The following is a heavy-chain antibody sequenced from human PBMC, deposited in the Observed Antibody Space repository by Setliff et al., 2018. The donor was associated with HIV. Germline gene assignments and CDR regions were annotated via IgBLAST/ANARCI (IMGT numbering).Heavy chain of an antibody. CDR2: IWYDGSNK. J-gene: IGHJ4*02. V-gene: IGHV3-30*02. CDR1: GFTFSSYG. Sequence: GSLRLSCAASGFTFSSYGMHWVRQAPGKGPEWVAVIWYDGSNKYYADSVKGRFTISRDNSKNTLYLQMNSLRAEDTAVYYCAKDQGYYDSSGYYLDYWGQGTLATVSS. D-gene: IGHD3-22*01. CDR3: AKDQGYYDSSGYYLDY.